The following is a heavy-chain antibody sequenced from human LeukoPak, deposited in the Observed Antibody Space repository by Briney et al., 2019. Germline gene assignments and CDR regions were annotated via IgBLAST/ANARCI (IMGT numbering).Heavy chain of an antibody. CDR3: ARAEDTSVRGVPYIFDY. Sequence: SETLSLTCTVSSGSISSYYRSWIRQPPGKGLEWIGYIYYSGSTNYNPSLKSRVTISVDTSKNQFSLKLSSVTAADTAVYYCARAEDTSVRGVPYIFDYWGQGTLVTVSS. CDR2: IYYSGST. D-gene: IGHD3-10*01. V-gene: IGHV4-59*01. CDR1: SGSISSYY. J-gene: IGHJ4*02.